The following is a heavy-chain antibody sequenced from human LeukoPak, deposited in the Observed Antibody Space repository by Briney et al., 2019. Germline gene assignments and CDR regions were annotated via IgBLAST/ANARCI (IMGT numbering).Heavy chain of an antibody. CDR1: GYTFTGYY. CDR2: INAGNGNT. Sequence: ASVKVSCKASGYTFTGYYMHWVRQAPGQGLEWMGWINAGNGNTKYSQKFQGRVTITRDTSASTAYMELSSLRSEDTAVYYCARGPAERSTVTISYWGQGTLVTVSS. D-gene: IGHD4-17*01. J-gene: IGHJ4*02. V-gene: IGHV1-3*01. CDR3: ARGPAERSTVTISY.